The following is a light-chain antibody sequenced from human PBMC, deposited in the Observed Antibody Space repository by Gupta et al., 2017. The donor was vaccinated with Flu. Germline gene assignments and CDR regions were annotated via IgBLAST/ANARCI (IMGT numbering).Light chain of an antibody. CDR3: CSYAGSSTFV. Sequence: SNISRTGTSSDVGSYKLICWYQQHTGKATNLMVYEVSKRPAGVASGFSGSKSGNTASITISGLQEEDEADYYCCSYAGSSTFVFGTGTKLTVL. J-gene: IGLJ1*01. CDR2: EVS. V-gene: IGLV2-23*02. CDR1: SSDVGSYKL.